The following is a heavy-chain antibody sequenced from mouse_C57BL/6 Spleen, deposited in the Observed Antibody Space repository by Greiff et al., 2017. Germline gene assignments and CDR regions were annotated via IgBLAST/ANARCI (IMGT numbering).Heavy chain of an antibody. J-gene: IGHJ2*01. Sequence: VKLQQPGTELVKPGASVKLSCKASGYTFTSYWMHWVKQRPGQGLEWIGNINPSNGGTNYNEKFKGKPTFTADTSSNTAYMQLSSLTTEDSAIYYCARNGLLGLDYWGQGTTLTVSS. CDR3: ARNGLLGLDY. CDR1: GYTFTSYW. CDR2: INPSNGGT. D-gene: IGHD2-3*01. V-gene: IGHV1-53*01.